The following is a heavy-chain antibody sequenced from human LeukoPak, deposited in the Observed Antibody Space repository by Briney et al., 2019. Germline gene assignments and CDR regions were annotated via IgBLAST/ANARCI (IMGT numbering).Heavy chain of an antibody. D-gene: IGHD6-13*01. V-gene: IGHV3-30*18. CDR1: GFTFSSYG. Sequence: GGSLRLTCAASGFTFSSYGMHWVSQAPGKGLEWVAFISYDGSSKYYADSVKGRFTISRDNSKNTLYLQMNSLRAEDTAVYYCAKDLWYSSSWYMGYFDYWGQGTLVTVSS. J-gene: IGHJ4*02. CDR2: ISYDGSSK. CDR3: AKDLWYSSSWYMGYFDY.